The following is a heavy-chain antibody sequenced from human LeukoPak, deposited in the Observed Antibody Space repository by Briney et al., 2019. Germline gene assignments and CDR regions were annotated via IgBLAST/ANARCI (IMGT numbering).Heavy chain of an antibody. CDR1: GFTFSYHW. J-gene: IGHJ4*01. CDR2: IDGGGSSI. V-gene: IGHV3-74*01. D-gene: IGHD3-22*01. CDR3: ARGPGSSGGAYVGDY. Sequence: GGSLRLSCAASGFTFSYHWMHWVRQVPGKGPVWVSRIDGGGSSISYADSVKGRFSISRDNGKSNLYLHMNSLRVEDTGVYYCARGPGSSGGAYVGDYWGHGSLVTVSS.